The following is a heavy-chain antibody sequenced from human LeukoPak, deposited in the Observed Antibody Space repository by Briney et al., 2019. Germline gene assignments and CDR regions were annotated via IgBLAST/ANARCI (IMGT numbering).Heavy chain of an antibody. CDR3: ARDYLSYYYDSSGPYY. V-gene: IGHV3-30*04. J-gene: IGHJ4*02. CDR1: GFTFSSYA. Sequence: GGPLRLSCAASGFTFSSYAMHWVRQAPGKGLEWVAVISYDGSNKYYADSVKGRFTISRDNSKNTLYLQMNSLRAEDTAVYYCARDYLSYYYDSSGPYYWGQGTLVTVSS. D-gene: IGHD3-22*01. CDR2: ISYDGSNK.